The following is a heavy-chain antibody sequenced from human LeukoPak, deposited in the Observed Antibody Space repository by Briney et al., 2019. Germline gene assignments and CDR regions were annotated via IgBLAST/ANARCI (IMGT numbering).Heavy chain of an antibody. CDR1: GFSFSSYG. CDR2: ISNDGSII. J-gene: IGHJ4*02. CDR3: AKSKSPYPMDYIFDF. V-gene: IGHV3-30*18. D-gene: IGHD4-11*01. Sequence: GGSLRLSCAASGFSFSSYGMHWVRQAPGKGLEWVAAISNDGSIIKYGDSVKGRFTISRDNSKNTLYVQMNSLRTDDAAVYYCAKSKSPYPMDYIFDFWGQGTLVTVSS.